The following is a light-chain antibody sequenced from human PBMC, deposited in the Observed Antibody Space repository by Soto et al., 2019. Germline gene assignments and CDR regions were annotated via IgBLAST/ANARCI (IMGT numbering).Light chain of an antibody. J-gene: IGLJ1*01. Sequence: QSALTQPPSASGSPGQTVTISCTGTSSNVRAYDYVSWYQQHPGKAPTLMIYEINKRPSGVPDRFSGSKSGNTASLTVSGLQAEDEADYYCSSFAGSDNVPYVFGTGTKVTVL. CDR2: EIN. CDR1: SSNVRAYDY. V-gene: IGLV2-8*01. CDR3: SSFAGSDNVPYV.